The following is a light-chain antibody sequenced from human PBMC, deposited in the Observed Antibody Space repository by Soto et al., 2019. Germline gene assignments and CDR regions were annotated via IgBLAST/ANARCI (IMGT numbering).Light chain of an antibody. Sequence: EIVLTQSPGTLSLSPGERATLSCRASQSVSSNLAWFQQRPGQAPRLLIYDASTRATGIPARFSGSGSVTEFTLTINSLQSDDLAVYYCQQSDNWPPTFGQGTKVDIK. CDR1: QSVSSN. J-gene: IGKJ1*01. CDR3: QQSDNWPPT. CDR2: DAS. V-gene: IGKV3-15*01.